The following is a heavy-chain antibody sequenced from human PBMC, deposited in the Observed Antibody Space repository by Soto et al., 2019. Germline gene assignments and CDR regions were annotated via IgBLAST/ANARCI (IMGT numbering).Heavy chain of an antibody. D-gene: IGHD1-1*01. V-gene: IGHV2-5*01. Sequence: GSGPTLVNPTQTLTLTCTFSGFSLSASGVGVGWIRQPPGKALEWLALIYWNGNKYYRPSLKSRLTGTTDTSKSQVVLTMTNVDPVETATSYRENSNWYRSASSHHFGSSGQGTLFTV. CDR3: ENSNWYRSASSHHFGS. J-gene: IGHJ4*02. CDR2: IYWNGNK. CDR1: GFSLSASGVG.